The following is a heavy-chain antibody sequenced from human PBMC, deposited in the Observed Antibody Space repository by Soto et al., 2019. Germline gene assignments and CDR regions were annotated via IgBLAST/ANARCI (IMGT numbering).Heavy chain of an antibody. CDR2: ISYDGSNK. CDR3: ARTWPYGDY. V-gene: IGHV3-30-3*01. Sequence: PGGSLRLSCAASGFTFSSYAMHWVRQAPGKGLEWVAVISYDGSNKYYADSVEGRFTISRDNSKNTLYLQMNSLRAEDTAVYYCARTWPYGDYWGQGTLVTVSS. D-gene: IGHD2-8*01. J-gene: IGHJ4*02. CDR1: GFTFSSYA.